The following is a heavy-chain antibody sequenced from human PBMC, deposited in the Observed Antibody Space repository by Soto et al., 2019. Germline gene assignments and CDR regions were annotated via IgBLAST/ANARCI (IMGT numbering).Heavy chain of an antibody. V-gene: IGHV4-30-4*01. CDR1: GGSIITGRYY. CDR3: AGNVGESSWAYFDY. J-gene: IGHJ4*02. Sequence: QVQLQESGPRLVKPSQTLSLTCTVSGGSIITGRYYWSWIRQPPGKGLEWIGYISYSGSTYYNPSLKSRVTISIDTSKSQLSLKLTSVTAADPADYYCAGNVGESSWAYFDYWGQGTLVTFSS. D-gene: IGHD3-10*01. CDR2: ISYSGST.